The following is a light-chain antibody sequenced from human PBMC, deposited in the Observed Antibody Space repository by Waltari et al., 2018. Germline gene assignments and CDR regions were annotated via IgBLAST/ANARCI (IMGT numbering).Light chain of an antibody. CDR3: CSYAGTWL. J-gene: IGLJ3*02. CDR2: QGT. V-gene: IGLV2-23*01. Sequence: QSALTQPASMSASPGQSITISCTATNNDVGTYDLVSWYQQHPGRAPKLLLFQGTKRPSEVSGRFSGSKSADTASLTISGLQPEDEADYYCCSYAGTWLFGGGTKVTVL. CDR1: NNDVGTYDL.